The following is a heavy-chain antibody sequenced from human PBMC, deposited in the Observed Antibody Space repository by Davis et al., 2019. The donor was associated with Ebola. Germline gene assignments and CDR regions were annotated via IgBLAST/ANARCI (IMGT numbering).Heavy chain of an antibody. CDR1: GFTFSDHY. D-gene: IGHD2/OR15-2a*01. CDR3: AREGFYFYGMDV. Sequence: GESLKISCAASGFTFSDHYMSWIRQAPGKGLEWVSKISSKSTRTEYADSVRGRFTISRDNARDLLFLEMSSLRAEDTAVYYCAREGFYFYGMDVWGQGTTVTVSS. J-gene: IGHJ6*01. CDR2: ISSKSTRT. V-gene: IGHV3-11*06.